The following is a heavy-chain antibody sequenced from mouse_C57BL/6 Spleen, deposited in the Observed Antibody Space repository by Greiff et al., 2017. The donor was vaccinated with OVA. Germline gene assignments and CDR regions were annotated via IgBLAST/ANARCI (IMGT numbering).Heavy chain of an antibody. J-gene: IGHJ4*01. CDR3: TGGGGNYVYYYAMDY. CDR1: GFTFSNYW. V-gene: IGHV6-3*01. CDR2: IRLKSDNYAT. D-gene: IGHD2-1*01. Sequence: EVKLEESGGGLVQPGGSMKLSCVASGFTFSNYWMNWVRQSPEKGLEWVAQIRLKSDNYATHYAESVKGRFTISRDDSKSSVYLQMNNLRAEDTGIYYCTGGGGNYVYYYAMDYWGQGTSVTVSS.